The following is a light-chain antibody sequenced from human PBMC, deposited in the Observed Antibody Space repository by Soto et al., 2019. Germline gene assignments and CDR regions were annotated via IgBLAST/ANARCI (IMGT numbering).Light chain of an antibody. V-gene: IGKV3-15*01. CDR3: QQYNNWPHT. CDR2: GAS. J-gene: IGKJ2*01. Sequence: EIVLTQSPATLSLSPGERATLSCRASQSVSSKFAWFQQRPGQPPRLLIYGASTRATGCPGRFSGSGSGTEFTLTISSLQLEDFAVYYCQQYNNWPHTFGQGTKLEIK. CDR1: QSVSSK.